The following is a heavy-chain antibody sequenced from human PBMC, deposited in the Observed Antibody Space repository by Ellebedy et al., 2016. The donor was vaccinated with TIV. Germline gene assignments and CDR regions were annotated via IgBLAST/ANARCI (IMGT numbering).Heavy chain of an antibody. D-gene: IGHD5-24*01. J-gene: IGHJ4*02. CDR1: RYTFTTYY. V-gene: IGHV1-46*01. CDR2: INPSGGSP. CDR3: SRGWASDY. Sequence: AASVKVSCKASRYTFTTYYFHWVRPAPGQGLEWMGIINPSGGSPTYAQKFQGRVNMTRDTSTSTVYMELSSLRSEDTAVYFCSRGWASDYWGQGTLVTVSS.